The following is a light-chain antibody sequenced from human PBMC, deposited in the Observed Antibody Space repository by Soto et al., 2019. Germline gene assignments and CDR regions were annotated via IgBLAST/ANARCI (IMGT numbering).Light chain of an antibody. V-gene: IGKV3-15*01. J-gene: IGKJ1*01. CDR1: QSVSSH. Sequence: EIVMTQSPATLSVSPGERASLSCRASQSVSSHFAWYQLKPGQAPRLLIYGASTRATGIPARFSGSGSGTEFTLTISSLQSEDFAVYYCQHYTNWPPTFGQGTKVEIK. CDR2: GAS. CDR3: QHYTNWPPT.